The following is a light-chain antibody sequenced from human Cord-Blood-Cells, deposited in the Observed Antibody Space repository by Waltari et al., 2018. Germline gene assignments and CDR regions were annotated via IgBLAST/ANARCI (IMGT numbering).Light chain of an antibody. J-gene: IGLJ2*01. CDR2: EVS. V-gene: IGLV2-18*02. CDR3: SSYTSSSTLV. CDR1: SSDVGSYNR. Sequence: QSALTQPPSVSGSPGQSVTISCTGTSSDVGSYNRVSWYQQPPGTAPKLMIYEVSNRPSVGPDRFSGSKSGNTASLTISGLQAEDEADYYCSSYTSSSTLVFGGGTKLTVL.